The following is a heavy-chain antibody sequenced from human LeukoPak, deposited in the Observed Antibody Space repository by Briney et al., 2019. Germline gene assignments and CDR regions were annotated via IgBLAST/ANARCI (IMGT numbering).Heavy chain of an antibody. CDR1: AGSISSSNW. D-gene: IGHD1-1*01. J-gene: IGHJ4*02. CDR3: ARDGVGYNWNY. V-gene: IGHV4-4*02. Sequence: PSETLSLTCAVSAGSISSSNWWSWIRQPPGKGLEWIGSIYYSGSTYYNPSLKSRVTISVDTSKNQFSLKLSSVTAADTAVYYCARDGVGYNWNYWGQGTLVTVSS. CDR2: IYYSGST.